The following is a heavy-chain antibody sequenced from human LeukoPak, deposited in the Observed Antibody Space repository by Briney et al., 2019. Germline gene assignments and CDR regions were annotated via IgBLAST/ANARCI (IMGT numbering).Heavy chain of an antibody. Sequence: SETLSLTCAVYGGSFSGYYWSWIRQPPGKGLEWIGEINRSGSTNYNPSLKSRVTISVDTSKNQFSLKLSSVTAADTAVYYCARVGLWFGELSWFDPWGQGTLVTVSS. J-gene: IGHJ5*02. V-gene: IGHV4-34*01. CDR1: GGSFSGYY. D-gene: IGHD3-10*01. CDR3: ARVGLWFGELSWFDP. CDR2: INRSGST.